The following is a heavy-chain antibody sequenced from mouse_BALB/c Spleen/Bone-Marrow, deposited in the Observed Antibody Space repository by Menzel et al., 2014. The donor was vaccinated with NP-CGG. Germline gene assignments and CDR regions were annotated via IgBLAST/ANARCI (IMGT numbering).Heavy chain of an antibody. CDR2: INRNGGST. J-gene: IGHJ2*01. CDR3: ARDSNDY. V-gene: IGHV5-6-3*01. CDR1: GFTFSSYG. Sequence: EVKLMESGGGLVRPGGSLKLSCAASGFTFSSYGMSWVRQTPDKRLELVATINRNGGSTYYPDSVKGRFTISRDNAKNTLYLQMSSLKSEDTAMYYCARDSNDYWGQGTTLTVSS.